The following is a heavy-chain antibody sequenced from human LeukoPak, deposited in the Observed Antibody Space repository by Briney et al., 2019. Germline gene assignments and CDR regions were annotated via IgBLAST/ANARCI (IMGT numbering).Heavy chain of an antibody. V-gene: IGHV4-39*07. CDR1: GVSMFFSRY. CDR2: VHNTGVT. D-gene: IGHD3-10*01. J-gene: IGHJ4*02. Sequence: SETLSLTCSVSGVSMFFSRYWAWIRQSPGKGLEYIATVHNTGVTYSSSSFNSRVTISLDTSKNQFSLHLKSVTAADTAVYFCLGQLPGDLDFWGQGMLVTVSS. CDR3: LGQLPGDLDF.